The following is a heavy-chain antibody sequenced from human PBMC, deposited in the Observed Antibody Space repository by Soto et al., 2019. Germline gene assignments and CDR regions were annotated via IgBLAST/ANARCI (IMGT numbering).Heavy chain of an antibody. Sequence: ASVKVSCKASGYTFTSYGISWVRQAPGQGLGWMGWISAYNGNTNYAQKLQGRVTMTTDTSTSTAYMELRSLRSDDTAVYYCARDPRITMVRGVKPQYYYYYGMDVWGQGTTVTVSS. V-gene: IGHV1-18*01. CDR2: ISAYNGNT. J-gene: IGHJ6*02. CDR1: GYTFTSYG. D-gene: IGHD3-10*01. CDR3: ARDPRITMVRGVKPQYYYYYGMDV.